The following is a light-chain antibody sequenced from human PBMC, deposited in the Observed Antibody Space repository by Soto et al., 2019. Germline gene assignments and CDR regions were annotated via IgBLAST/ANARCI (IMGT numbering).Light chain of an antibody. CDR3: QQYGSLIT. J-gene: IGKJ5*01. V-gene: IGKV3-20*01. CDR2: GAF. Sequence: EIVLTPSPGTLSLSPVERATLSCRASQSLYNNYLAWHQQKPGQAPRLLIYGAFSRATDIPDRFSGSGSGTDFTLTINRLEPEDSAVYYCQQYGSLITFGQGTRLEIK. CDR1: QSLYNNY.